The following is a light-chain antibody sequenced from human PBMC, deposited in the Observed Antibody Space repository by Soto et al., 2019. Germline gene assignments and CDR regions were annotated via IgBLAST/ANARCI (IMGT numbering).Light chain of an antibody. Sequence: QSVLTQPASVSGSPGQSITITCTGTSSDVGAYSYVSWYQQHPGKAPKLIIYDVSDRPSGISNRFSGSKSDNTASLTISGLQAEDEAEYYCSSYTTTNTYVFGTGTKVTV. J-gene: IGLJ1*01. CDR3: SSYTTTNTYV. CDR1: SSDVGAYSY. V-gene: IGLV2-14*01. CDR2: DVS.